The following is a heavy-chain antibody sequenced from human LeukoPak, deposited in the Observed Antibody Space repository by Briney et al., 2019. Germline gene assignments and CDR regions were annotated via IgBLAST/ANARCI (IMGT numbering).Heavy chain of an antibody. CDR1: GFTFSSYA. CDR2: ISGSGGST. V-gene: IGHV3-23*01. Sequence: QTGGSLRLSCAASGFTFSSYAMSWVRQAPGKGLEWVSAISGSGGSTYYADSVKGRFTISRDKSKNTLYLQMNSLRAEDTAVYYCAKGSQIKRITIFGVVTSIDYWGQGTLVTVSS. D-gene: IGHD3-3*01. J-gene: IGHJ4*02. CDR3: AKGSQIKRITIFGVVTSIDY.